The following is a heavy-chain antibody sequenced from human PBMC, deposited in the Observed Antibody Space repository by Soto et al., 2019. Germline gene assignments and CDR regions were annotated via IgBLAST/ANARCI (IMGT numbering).Heavy chain of an antibody. CDR3: ARPSNYGDYLVRDVDS. CDR1: GFTFSDYY. Sequence: GGSLRLSCAASGFTFSDYYMSWIRQGPGKGLEWVSYISTTSNTKYYADSVKGRFTISRDNAKNSLYLQMNSLRAEDTAVYYCARPSNYGDYLVRDVDSWGQGTLVTVSS. D-gene: IGHD4-17*01. J-gene: IGHJ4*02. CDR2: ISTTSNTK. V-gene: IGHV3-11*01.